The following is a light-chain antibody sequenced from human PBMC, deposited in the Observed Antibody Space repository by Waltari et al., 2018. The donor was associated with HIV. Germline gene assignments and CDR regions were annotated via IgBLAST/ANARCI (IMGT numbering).Light chain of an antibody. V-gene: IGLV1-44*01. J-gene: IGLJ2*01. Sequence: QSVMTQPPSASGNPGQSVTIACSGTSSNIGSRSVNWYQPFPGTAPQLLIFTNDQRPSGVPDRFSASKSGTSASLSISGLHSGDEGVYYCSAWDVSLNGVVFGGGTKLTVL. CDR1: SSNIGSRS. CDR3: SAWDVSLNGVV. CDR2: TND.